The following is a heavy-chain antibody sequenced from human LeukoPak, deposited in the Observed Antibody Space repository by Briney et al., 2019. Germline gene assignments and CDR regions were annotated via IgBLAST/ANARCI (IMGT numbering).Heavy chain of an antibody. Sequence: SGTLSLICGVSGGSISSTNWWSWDRQSPGQGLEWIGEISLSGLTNYNPSLKSRVSMSLDKSKNHLSLKLTSVTAADTAVYYCSRESGAFSPFGYWGQGTLVTVSS. D-gene: IGHD1-26*01. CDR1: GGSISSTNW. J-gene: IGHJ4*02. V-gene: IGHV4-4*02. CDR2: ISLSGLT. CDR3: SRESGAFSPFGY.